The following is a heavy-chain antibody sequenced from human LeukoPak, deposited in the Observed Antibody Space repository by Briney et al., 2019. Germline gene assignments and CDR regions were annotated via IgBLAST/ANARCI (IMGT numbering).Heavy chain of an antibody. CDR2: IWYDGSNK. J-gene: IGHJ4*02. Sequence: PGGSLRLSCAASGLTFSSCGMHWVRQAPGKGLEWVAVIWYDGSNKYYADSVKGRFTISRDNSKNTLYLQMNSLRAEDTAVYYCARGSSSGWTFDYWGLGTLVTVSS. CDR3: ARGSSSGWTFDY. V-gene: IGHV3-33*08. D-gene: IGHD6-19*01. CDR1: GLTFSSCG.